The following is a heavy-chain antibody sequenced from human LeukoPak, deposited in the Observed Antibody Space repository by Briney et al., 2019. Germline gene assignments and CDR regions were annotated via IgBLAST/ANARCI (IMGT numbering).Heavy chain of an antibody. CDR2: INPNSGGT. V-gene: IGHV1-2*02. D-gene: IGHD3-22*01. CDR3: ARGLTMIVVVMGY. CDR1: GYTFTGYY. J-gene: IGHJ4*02. Sequence: GESLKVSCKASGYTFTGYYMHWVRPAPGQGLEWMGWINPNSGGTNYAQKFQGRVTMTRDTSISTAYMELSRLRSDDTAVYYCARGLTMIVVVMGYWGQGTLVTVSS.